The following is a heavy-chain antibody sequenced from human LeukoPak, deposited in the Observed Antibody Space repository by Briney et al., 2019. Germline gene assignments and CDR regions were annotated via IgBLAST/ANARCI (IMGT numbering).Heavy chain of an antibody. J-gene: IGHJ6*03. D-gene: IGHD2-2*02. Sequence: SVNVSCKASGGTFSSYAISWVRQAPGQGLEWMGGIIPIFGTANYAQKFQGRVTITADKSTSTAYMELSSLRSEDTAVYYCARGPAAIYYYYYYMDVWGKGTTVTVSS. CDR2: IIPIFGTA. V-gene: IGHV1-69*06. CDR3: ARGPAAIYYYYYYMDV. CDR1: GGTFSSYA.